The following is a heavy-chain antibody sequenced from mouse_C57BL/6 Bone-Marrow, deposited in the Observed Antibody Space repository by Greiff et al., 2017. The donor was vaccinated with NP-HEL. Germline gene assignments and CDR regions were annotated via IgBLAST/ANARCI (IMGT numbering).Heavy chain of an antibody. CDR2: INPNNGGT. Sequence: EVQLQQSGPELVKPGASVKMSCKASGYTFTDYNMHWVKQSHGKSLEWIGYINPNNGGTSYNQKFQGKATLTVNKSSSTAYMELRSLTSEDSAVYYCARFVYYYGHWYCDVWGTGTTVTVSS. J-gene: IGHJ1*03. CDR3: ARFVYYYGHWYCDV. V-gene: IGHV1-22*01. CDR1: GYTFTDYN. D-gene: IGHD1-1*01.